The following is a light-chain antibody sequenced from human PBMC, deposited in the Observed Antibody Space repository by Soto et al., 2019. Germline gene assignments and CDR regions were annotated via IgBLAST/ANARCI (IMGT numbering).Light chain of an antibody. CDR3: QQRSNLPPVP. CDR1: QSVSSSY. CDR2: GAS. V-gene: IGKV3D-20*02. J-gene: IGKJ4*01. Sequence: EIMLSQSPGTLSLSTGERATLSCRASQSVSSSYLAWYQQKPGQAPRLLIYGASSRATGIPARFSGSGSGTDFTLAISSLEPEDFAVYYWQQRSNLPPVPFGGGTKVDVK.